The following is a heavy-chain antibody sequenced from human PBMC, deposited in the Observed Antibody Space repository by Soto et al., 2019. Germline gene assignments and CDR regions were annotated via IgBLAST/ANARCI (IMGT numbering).Heavy chain of an antibody. CDR3: ARYSIAAAGTDLPQYNWFDP. D-gene: IGHD6-13*01. CDR1: GFTFSSYA. CDR2: ISYDGSNK. J-gene: IGHJ5*02. Sequence: QVQLVESGGGVVQPGRSLRLSCAASGFTFSSYAMHWVRQAPGKGLEWVAVISYDGSNKYYADSVKGRFTISRDNSKNTPYLQMNSLRAEDTAVYYCARYSIAAAGTDLPQYNWFDPWGQGTLVTVSS. V-gene: IGHV3-30-3*01.